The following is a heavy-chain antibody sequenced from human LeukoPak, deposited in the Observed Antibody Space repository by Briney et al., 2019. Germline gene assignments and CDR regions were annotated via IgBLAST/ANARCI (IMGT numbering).Heavy chain of an antibody. CDR1: GGSISSYY. D-gene: IGHD6-13*01. CDR2: IYTSGST. CDR3: ARHGVYGYYFDY. Sequence: PSETLSLTCTVSGGSISSYYWSWIRQPPGKGLEWIGYIYTSGSTNYNPSLKSRVTISVDTSKNQFSLKLSSVTAADTAVYYCARHGVYGYYFDYWGQGTLVTVSS. J-gene: IGHJ4*02. V-gene: IGHV4-4*09.